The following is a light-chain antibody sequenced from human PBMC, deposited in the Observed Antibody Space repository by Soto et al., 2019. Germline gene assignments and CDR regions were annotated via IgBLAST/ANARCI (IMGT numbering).Light chain of an antibody. CDR3: QQYGNSPPWT. CDR2: GAS. J-gene: IGKJ1*01. Sequence: EVVLTRSPGTLSLSPGERATLSCRASQSVSNIYLAWYQQKPGQAPRLLIYGASSRATGIPDRFSGSGSGTDFTPTIRRLEPEDSAVYYCQQYGNSPPWTFGQGTKVDIK. V-gene: IGKV3-20*01. CDR1: QSVSNIY.